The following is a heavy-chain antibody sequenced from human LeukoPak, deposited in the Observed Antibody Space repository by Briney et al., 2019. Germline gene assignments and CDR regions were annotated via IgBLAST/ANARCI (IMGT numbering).Heavy chain of an antibody. J-gene: IGHJ6*04. D-gene: IGHD3-10*02. CDR2: INQDGTEK. Sequence: GGSLRLSCAASGFTFTTYWMSWVRQLPGKGLEWVANINQDGTEKYYVDSVKGRFTISRDNAKNSLYLQMNSLRAEDTAVYYCAELGITIIGGVWGKGTTVTISS. V-gene: IGHV3-7*01. CDR3: AELGITIIGGV. CDR1: GFTFTTYW.